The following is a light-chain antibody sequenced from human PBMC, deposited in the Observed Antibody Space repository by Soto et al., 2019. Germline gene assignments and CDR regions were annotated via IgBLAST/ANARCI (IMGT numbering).Light chain of an antibody. CDR3: QQYNNWPR. J-gene: IGKJ3*01. V-gene: IGKV3-15*01. CDR1: QSVSSN. Sequence: EIVMTQSPATLSVSPGERATLSCRASQSVSSNLAWYQQKPGQAPRLLIYGASTRATGIPARFSGSGSGTEFTLTISSLQSEDFVVYYGQQYNNWPRFGPGTKVDIK. CDR2: GAS.